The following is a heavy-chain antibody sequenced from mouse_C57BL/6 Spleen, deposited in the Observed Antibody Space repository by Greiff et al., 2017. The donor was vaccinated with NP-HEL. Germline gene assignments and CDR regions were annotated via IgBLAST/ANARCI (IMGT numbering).Heavy chain of an antibody. CDR3: ARSGWYPYAMDY. J-gene: IGHJ4*01. D-gene: IGHD2-1*01. CDR1: GYTFTSYW. Sequence: QVQLQQPGAELVKPGASVKLSCKASGYTFTSYWMHWVKQRPGQGLEWIGVINPGSGGTNYNEKFKGKATLTADKSSSTAYMQLSSLTSEDSAVYFCARSGWYPYAMDYWGQGTSVTVSS. V-gene: IGHV1-64*01. CDR2: INPGSGGT.